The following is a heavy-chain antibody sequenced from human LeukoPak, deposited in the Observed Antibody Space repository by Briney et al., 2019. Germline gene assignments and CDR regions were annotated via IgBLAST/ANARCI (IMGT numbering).Heavy chain of an antibody. J-gene: IGHJ4*02. V-gene: IGHV3-30-3*01. CDR3: ARGPYSGSPRVDY. CDR1: GFTFSSYA. Sequence: GRSLRLSCAASGFTFSSYAMHWVRQAPGKGLEWVAVISYDGSNKYYAGSVKGRFTISRDNSKNTLYLQMNSLRAEDTAVYYCARGPYSGSPRVDYWGQGTLVTVSS. CDR2: ISYDGSNK. D-gene: IGHD1-26*01.